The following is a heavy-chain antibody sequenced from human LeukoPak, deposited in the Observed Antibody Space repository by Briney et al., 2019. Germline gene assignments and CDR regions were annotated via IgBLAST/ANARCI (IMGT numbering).Heavy chain of an antibody. CDR3: ARVSPACDAFDI. V-gene: IGHV1-69*05. J-gene: IGHJ3*02. Sequence: GAPVKVSCKASGGTFSSYAISWVRQAPGQGLEWMGGIIPIFGTANYAQKFQGRVTITTDESTSTAYMELSSLRSEDTAMYYCARVSPACDAFDIWGQGTMVTVSS. CDR1: GGTFSSYA. CDR2: IIPIFGTA.